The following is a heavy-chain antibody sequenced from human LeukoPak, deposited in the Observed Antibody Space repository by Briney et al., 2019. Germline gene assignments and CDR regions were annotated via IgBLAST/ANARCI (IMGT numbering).Heavy chain of an antibody. V-gene: IGHV3-74*01. J-gene: IGHJ3*02. CDR2: INSDGSTT. Sequence: SGGSLRLSCAASGFTFSSYWMHWVRQAPGKGPVWVSRINSDGSTTNYADSVKGRFTISRDNAKNTLYLQMNSLRVEDTAVYYCAGVIYYTSDAFDIWGQGTMVTVSS. CDR1: GFTFSSYW. D-gene: IGHD3-22*01. CDR3: AGVIYYTSDAFDI.